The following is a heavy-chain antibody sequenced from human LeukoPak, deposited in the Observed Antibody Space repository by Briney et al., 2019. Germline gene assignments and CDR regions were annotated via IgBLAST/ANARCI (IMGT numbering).Heavy chain of an antibody. CDR3: ARQSIPYYYDSSGYTYYFDY. D-gene: IGHD3-22*01. CDR2: IYTRGST. CDR1: GYSISSGSYY. J-gene: IGHJ4*02. V-gene: IGHV4-61*02. Sequence: SETLSLTCTVSGYSISSGSYYWSWIRQPAGKGLEWIGRIYTRGSTNYNPSLKSRVTISVDTSKNQFSLKLSSVTAADTAVYYCARQSIPYYYDSSGYTYYFDYWGQGTLVTVSS.